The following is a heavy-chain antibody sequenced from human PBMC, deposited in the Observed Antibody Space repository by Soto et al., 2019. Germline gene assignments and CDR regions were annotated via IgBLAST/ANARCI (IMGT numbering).Heavy chain of an antibody. Sequence: ASVKVSCKASGYTFTSYDINWVRQATGQGLEWMGWMNPNSGNTGYAQKFQGRVTMTRNTSISTAYMELSSLRSEDTAVYYCARGWFFLEGLLPRSYYYYMYVWGKGTTVTVSS. CDR2: MNPNSGNT. J-gene: IGHJ6*03. CDR3: ARGWFFLEGLLPRSYYYYMYV. V-gene: IGHV1-8*01. CDR1: GYTFTSYD. D-gene: IGHD3-3*01.